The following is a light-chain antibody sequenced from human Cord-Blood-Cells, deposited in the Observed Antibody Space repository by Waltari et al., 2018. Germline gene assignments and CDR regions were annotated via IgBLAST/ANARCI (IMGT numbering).Light chain of an antibody. CDR3: QQYNNWPRIFT. V-gene: IGKV3-15*01. J-gene: IGKJ3*01. CDR1: QSVSSN. Sequence: EIVMPQSPATLSVSPGERATLPCRASQSVSSNLAWYQQKPGQAPRLLIYGASTRATGIPARFSGSGSGTEFTLTISSLQSEDFAVYYCQQYNNWPRIFTFGPGTKVDIK. CDR2: GAS.